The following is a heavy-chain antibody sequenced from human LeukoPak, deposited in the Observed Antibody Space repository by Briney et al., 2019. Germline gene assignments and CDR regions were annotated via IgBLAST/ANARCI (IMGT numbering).Heavy chain of an antibody. V-gene: IGHV1-69*05. J-gene: IGHJ4*02. CDR1: GGTFSSYA. D-gene: IGHD3-3*01. Sequence: SVKVSCKASGGTFSSYAISWVRQAPGQGLEWMGGIIPIFGTANYAQKFQGRVTITTDESTSTAYMELSSLRSEDTAVYYCARESGNDFWSGYYFDYWGQGTLVTVSS. CDR2: IIPIFGTA. CDR3: ARESGNDFWSGYYFDY.